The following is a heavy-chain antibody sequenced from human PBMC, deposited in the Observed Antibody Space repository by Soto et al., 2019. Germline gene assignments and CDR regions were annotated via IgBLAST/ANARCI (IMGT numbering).Heavy chain of an antibody. V-gene: IGHV4-34*01. CDR2: INHSGST. Sequence: QVQLQQWGAGLLKPSETLSLTCAVYGGSFSGYYWSWIRQPPGKGLEWIGEINHSGSTNYNPSLKSRVTISVDTSKNQFSLKLNSVTAADTAVYYCARGGDRYSSSRLDNHFDYWGQGTLVTVSS. J-gene: IGHJ4*02. CDR1: GGSFSGYY. CDR3: ARGGDRYSSSRLDNHFDY. D-gene: IGHD6-13*01.